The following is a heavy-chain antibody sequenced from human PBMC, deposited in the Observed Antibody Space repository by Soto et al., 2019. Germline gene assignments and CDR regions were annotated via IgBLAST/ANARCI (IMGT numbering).Heavy chain of an antibody. CDR3: ARGQEGVVATH. J-gene: IGHJ4*02. CDR2: VKAGGHT. V-gene: IGHV4-34*01. CDR1: GGSLSGYY. Sequence: QVQLQPSGAGLLKPSETLSLNCAVTGGSLSGYYWSWIRQPPGKGLEWIGEVKAGGHTNYSPSLRGRVTISSDTSNNQFSLRLNSVTAADTGVYYCARGQEGVVATHWDQGSLVTVSS. D-gene: IGHD5-12*01.